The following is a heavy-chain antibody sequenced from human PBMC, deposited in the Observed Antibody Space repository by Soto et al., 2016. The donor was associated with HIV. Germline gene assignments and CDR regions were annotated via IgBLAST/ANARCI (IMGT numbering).Heavy chain of an antibody. CDR2: ISSSGNNI. Sequence: EVQLVESGGTMGQPGASLRISCAASGFTFSSYSMNWVRQAPGKGLEWVSYISSSGNNIYYADSVKGRFNASRDNTKNLLFLEMNSLRAEDSAVYYCARDRPTLEWLQYYYYYYMDVWGEGTTVTVSS. V-gene: IGHV3-48*01. J-gene: IGHJ6*03. CDR1: GFTFSSYS. CDR3: ARDRPTLEWLQYYYYYYMDV. D-gene: IGHD3-3*01.